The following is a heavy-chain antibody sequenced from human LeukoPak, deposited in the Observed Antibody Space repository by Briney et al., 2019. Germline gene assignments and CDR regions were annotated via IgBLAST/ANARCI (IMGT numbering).Heavy chain of an antibody. CDR1: GYTFTSYG. CDR2: IIPIFGTA. D-gene: IGHD2-2*02. CDR3: ATCARNFYCYRFDY. J-gene: IGHJ4*02. V-gene: IGHV1-69*13. Sequence: SVKVSCKASGYTFTSYGISWVRQAPGQGLEWMGGIIPIFGTANYAQKFQGRVTITADESTSTAYMELSSLRSEDTAVYYCATCARNFYCYRFDYWGQGTLVTVSS.